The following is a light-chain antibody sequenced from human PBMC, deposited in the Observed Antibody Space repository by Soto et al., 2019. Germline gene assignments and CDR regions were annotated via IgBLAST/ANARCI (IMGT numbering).Light chain of an antibody. J-gene: IGKJ5*01. CDR3: QQRSNWPPVT. CDR1: QSVSSY. CDR2: DAS. Sequence: EIVLTQSPATLSLSPGERATLSCRASQSVSSYLAWYQQKPGQAPRLLIYDASNRATGIPARFSGSGSGTDFTLTISSIEPEDFSVYYCQQRSNWPPVTFGQGTRLEIK. V-gene: IGKV3-11*01.